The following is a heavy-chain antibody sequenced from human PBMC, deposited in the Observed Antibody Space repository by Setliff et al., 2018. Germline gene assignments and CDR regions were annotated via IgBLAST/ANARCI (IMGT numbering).Heavy chain of an antibody. CDR2: IYSDGSST. Sequence: GESLKISCAASGFTFSNYAMNWVRQAPGKGLEWVSVIYSDGSSTYYGDSVKGRFTISRDNSQNTLYLQMNSLRAEDTAVYYCAKDRPQGVNGRSLDYWGRGALVTV. CDR1: GFTFSNYA. D-gene: IGHD3-10*01. J-gene: IGHJ4*02. CDR3: AKDRPQGVNGRSLDY. V-gene: IGHV3-23*03.